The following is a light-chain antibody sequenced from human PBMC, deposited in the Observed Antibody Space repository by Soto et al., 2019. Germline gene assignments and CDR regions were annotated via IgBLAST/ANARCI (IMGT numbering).Light chain of an antibody. Sequence: QSALTQPASVSGSPGQSITISCTGTSSDVGGYNYVSWYQQHPGKAPKLMIYDVSNRPSGVSNRFSGSKSVNTASLTISGLQAEDEADYYFSSYTSSSTRLYVFGTGTKVTVL. V-gene: IGLV2-14*01. CDR1: SSDVGGYNY. CDR3: SSYTSSSTRLYV. J-gene: IGLJ1*01. CDR2: DVS.